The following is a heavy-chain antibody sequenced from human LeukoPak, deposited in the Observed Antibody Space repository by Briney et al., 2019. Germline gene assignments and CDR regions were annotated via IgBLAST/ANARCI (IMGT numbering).Heavy chain of an antibody. CDR2: ISSSGSTI. Sequence: PGGSLRLSCAASGFTFSDYYMSWIRQAPGKGLEWVSYISSSGSTIYYADSVKGRFTISRDNAKNSLYLQMNSLRAEDTAVYYCARVQNRQYYGSGSPMGAFDYWGQGTLVTVSS. CDR1: GFTFSDYY. D-gene: IGHD3-10*01. J-gene: IGHJ4*02. CDR3: ARVQNRQYYGSGSPMGAFDY. V-gene: IGHV3-11*01.